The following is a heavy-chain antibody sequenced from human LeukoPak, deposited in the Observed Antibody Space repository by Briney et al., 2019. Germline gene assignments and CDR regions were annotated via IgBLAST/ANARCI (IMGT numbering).Heavy chain of an antibody. CDR2: INPNSGGT. J-gene: IGHJ4*02. Sequence: EASVKVSCKASGYTFTGYYMHWVRQAPGQGLEWMGWINPNSGGTNYAQKFQGRVTMTRDTSISTAYMELSRLRSDDTAVYYCAKAPVTTCRGAYCYPFDYWGQGTLVTVSS. CDR3: AKAPVTTCRGAYCYPFDY. V-gene: IGHV1-2*02. D-gene: IGHD2-21*01. CDR1: GYTFTGYY.